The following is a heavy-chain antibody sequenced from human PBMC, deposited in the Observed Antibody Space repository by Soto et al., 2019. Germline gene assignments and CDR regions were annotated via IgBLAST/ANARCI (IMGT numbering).Heavy chain of an antibody. CDR3: ARDKRAYCGGDCYSTWFDP. Sequence: QVKLVQSGAEVKKPGASVKVSCKASGYTFTSYGISWVRQAPGQGLEWMGWISAYNGNTNYAQKLQGRVTMTTDTSTSTAYMELRSLRSDDTAVYYCARDKRAYCGGDCYSTWFDPWGQGTLVTVSS. CDR1: GYTFTSYG. D-gene: IGHD2-21*02. V-gene: IGHV1-18*01. CDR2: ISAYNGNT. J-gene: IGHJ5*02.